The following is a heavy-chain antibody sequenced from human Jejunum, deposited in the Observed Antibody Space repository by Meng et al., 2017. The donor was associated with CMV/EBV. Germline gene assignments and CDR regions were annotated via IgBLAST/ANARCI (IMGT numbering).Heavy chain of an antibody. CDR1: GYSISSGYY. Sequence: SGYSISSGYYWGWIRQPPGKGLEWIGSIYHGGSTYSNPSLKSRVTMSVDTSKNQFSLKLCSVTAADTAVYYCARDPNWNDRYYFDYWGQGALVTVSS. D-gene: IGHD1-1*01. CDR3: ARDPNWNDRYYFDY. V-gene: IGHV4-38-2*02. J-gene: IGHJ4*02. CDR2: IYHGGST.